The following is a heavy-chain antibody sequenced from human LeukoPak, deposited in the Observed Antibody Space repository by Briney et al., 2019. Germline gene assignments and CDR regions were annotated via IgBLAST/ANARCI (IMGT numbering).Heavy chain of an antibody. Sequence: GGSLRLSCADSGFTFGNNWIKWIRQAPGKGLEWVANIKYDGSAKFYVDSVKGRFTISRDNAKNSLYLQMNSLRAEDTAVYYCATGDGRYYQYWRPGTLVTVSS. J-gene: IGHJ4*02. V-gene: IGHV3-7*03. CDR2: IKYDGSAK. CDR1: GFTFGNNW. CDR3: ATGDGRYYQY. D-gene: IGHD1-26*01.